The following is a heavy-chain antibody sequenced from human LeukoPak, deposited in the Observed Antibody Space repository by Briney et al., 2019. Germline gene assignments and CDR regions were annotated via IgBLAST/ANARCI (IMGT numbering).Heavy chain of an antibody. CDR2: INHSGST. V-gene: IGHV4-34*01. CDR1: GGSFSGYY. D-gene: IGHD2-15*01. Sequence: PSETLSLTCAVYGGSFSGYYWSWIRQPPGKGLEWIGEINHSGSTYYNPSLKSRVTISVDTSKNQLSLKLSSVTAADTAVYYCARLDLLDYWGQGTLVTVSS. CDR3: ARLDLLDY. J-gene: IGHJ4*02.